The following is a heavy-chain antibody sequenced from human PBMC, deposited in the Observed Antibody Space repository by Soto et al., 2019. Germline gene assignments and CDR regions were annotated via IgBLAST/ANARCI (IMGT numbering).Heavy chain of an antibody. CDR3: ARVVGGGYNLLFDY. V-gene: IGHV4-34*01. D-gene: IGHD5-12*01. Sequence: QVQLQQWGAGLLKPSETLSLTCAVYGGSFSGYYWSWIRQPPGKGLEWIGEINHSGSTNYNPSLKSRVTISVDTSKNQFSLKLSFVTAADTAVYYCARVVGGGYNLLFDYWGQGTLVTVSS. CDR1: GGSFSGYY. J-gene: IGHJ4*02. CDR2: INHSGST.